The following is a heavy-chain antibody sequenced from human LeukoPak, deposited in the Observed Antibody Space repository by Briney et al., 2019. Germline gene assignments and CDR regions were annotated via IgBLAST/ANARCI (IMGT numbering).Heavy chain of an antibody. J-gene: IGHJ4*02. V-gene: IGHV4-34*01. D-gene: IGHD5-12*01. CDR2: VNHRGRT. CDR1: GGSLSGYY. Sequence: SETLSLTCAVNGGSLSGYYWSWIRQPPGKGLEWIGEVNHRGRTNYNPSLKSRVTISVDTSKNQFSLKLSSVTAADTAVYYCARRGGYDGFDYWGQGTLVTVSS. CDR3: ARRGGYDGFDY.